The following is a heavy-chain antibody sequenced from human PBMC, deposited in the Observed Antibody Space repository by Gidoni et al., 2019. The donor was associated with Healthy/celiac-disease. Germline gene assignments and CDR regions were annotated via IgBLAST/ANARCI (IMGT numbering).Heavy chain of an antibody. CDR1: GGSFSGYY. Sequence: QVQLQQWGAGLLKPSETMSLTYAVYGGSFSGYYWSCIRQPPGKGLEWIGEINQSVSTNYNPSLKSRVTISVDTSKNQFSLKLSSVTAADTAVYYCARIISGYYYMYAPCCAFDIWGQGTMVTVSS. J-gene: IGHJ3*02. CDR2: INQSVST. D-gene: IGHD3-22*01. CDR3: ARIISGYYYMYAPCCAFDI. V-gene: IGHV4-34*01.